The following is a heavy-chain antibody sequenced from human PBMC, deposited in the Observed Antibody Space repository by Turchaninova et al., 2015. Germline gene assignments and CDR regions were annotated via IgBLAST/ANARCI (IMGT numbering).Heavy chain of an antibody. D-gene: IGHD2-2*01. CDR3: AGDTEEYCSSTSCYEWGYYYYGMDV. Sequence: GGGVVQPGRSLRLSCAASGFTFSSYAMHWVRQAPGKGLEWVAVISYDGSNKYYADSVKGRFTISRDNSKNTLYLQMNSLRAEDTAVYYCAGDTEEYCSSTSCYEWGYYYYGMDVWGQGTTVTVSS. CDR2: ISYDGSNK. J-gene: IGHJ6*02. CDR1: GFTFSSYA. V-gene: IGHV3-30-3*01.